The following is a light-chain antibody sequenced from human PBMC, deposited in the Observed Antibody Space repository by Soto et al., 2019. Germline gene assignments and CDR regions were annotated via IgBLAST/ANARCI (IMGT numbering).Light chain of an antibody. CDR2: EVS. V-gene: IGLV2-8*01. J-gene: IGLJ1*01. Sequence: QSALTQPPSASGSPGQSVTISCTGTSSDVGGYNYVSWYQQHPGKAPKLMIYEVSERPSGVPDRFSGSKSVNTASLTVSGLQAEDEADYYGSSYAGSNKLGVFGTGTKVTFL. CDR1: SSDVGGYNY. CDR3: SSYAGSNKLGV.